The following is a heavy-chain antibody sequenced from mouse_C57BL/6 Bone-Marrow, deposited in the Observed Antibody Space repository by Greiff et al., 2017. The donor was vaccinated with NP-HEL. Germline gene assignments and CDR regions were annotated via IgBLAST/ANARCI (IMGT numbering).Heavy chain of an antibody. CDR2: IYPGDGDT. Sequence: VQLQQSGPELVKPGASVKISCKASGYAFSSSWMNWVKQRPGKGLEWIGRIYPGDGDTNYNGKFKGKATLTEDNYSRTANMQLSSLTSEDSAVYFCARYLGPYAMDYWGQGTSVTVSS. J-gene: IGHJ4*01. CDR1: GYAFSSSW. V-gene: IGHV1-82*01. CDR3: ARYLGPYAMDY. D-gene: IGHD3-3*01.